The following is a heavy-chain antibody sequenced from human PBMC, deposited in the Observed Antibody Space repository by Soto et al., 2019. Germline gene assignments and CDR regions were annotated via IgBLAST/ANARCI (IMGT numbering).Heavy chain of an antibody. D-gene: IGHD6-13*01. CDR3: ASHRLAAAGTRTFYYYYGMDV. CDR1: GWTFSSYA. V-gene: IGHV1-69*13. J-gene: IGHJ6*02. CDR2: IIPHFDSA. Sequence: SVKVSCKASGWTFSSYAISWVRQAPGQGLEWMGGIIPHFDSAKNVLKFQGRVAITEDESTSTAYMELSSLRSEDTAVYYCASHRLAAAGTRTFYYYYGMDVWG.